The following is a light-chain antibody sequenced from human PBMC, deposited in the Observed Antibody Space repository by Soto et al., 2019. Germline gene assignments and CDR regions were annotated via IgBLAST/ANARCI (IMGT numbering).Light chain of an antibody. J-gene: IGKJ2*01. V-gene: IGKV3-11*01. Sequence: EIVLTQSPATLSLSPGERATLSCRANQSVSSYLAWYQQKPGQAPRLLIYYASNRTAAIPARFIGGGSGTDFTLTISSLEPEDFAVDYCQQRSNWPMYTFGQGTKLEIK. CDR3: QQRSNWPMYT. CDR1: QSVSSY. CDR2: YAS.